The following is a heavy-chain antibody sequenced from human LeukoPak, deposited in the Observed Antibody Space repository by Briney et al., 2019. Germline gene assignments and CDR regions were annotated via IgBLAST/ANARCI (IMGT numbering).Heavy chain of an antibody. D-gene: IGHD4-17*01. CDR1: GGSFSGYY. Sequence: SETLSLTCAVYGGSFSGYYWSWIRRPPGKGLEWIGEINDSGSTNYNPSLKSRVTISVDTSKNQFSLKLSSVTAADTAVYYCARRLMTTVTTARRSGWYFDLWGRGTLVTVSS. CDR3: ARRLMTTVTTARRSGWYFDL. CDR2: INDSGST. V-gene: IGHV4-34*01. J-gene: IGHJ2*01.